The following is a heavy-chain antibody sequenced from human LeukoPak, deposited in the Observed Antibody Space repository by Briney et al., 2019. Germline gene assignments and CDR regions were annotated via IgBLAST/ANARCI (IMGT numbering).Heavy chain of an antibody. CDR3: ARGGIVVVPAGNQDGNNWFDP. J-gene: IGHJ5*02. Sequence: SETLSLTCAVYGGSFSGYYWSWIRQPPGKGLEWIGEINHSGSTNYNPSLKSRVTISVDTSKNQFSLKLSSVTAADTAVYYCARGGIVVVPAGNQDGNNWFDPWGQGTLVTVSS. D-gene: IGHD2-2*01. CDR1: GGSFSGYY. CDR2: INHSGST. V-gene: IGHV4-34*01.